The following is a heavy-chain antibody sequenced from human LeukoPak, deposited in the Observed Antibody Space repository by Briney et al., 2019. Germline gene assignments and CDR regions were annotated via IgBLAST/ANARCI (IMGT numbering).Heavy chain of an antibody. J-gene: IGHJ4*02. CDR1: GFTVINTY. CDR2: IYSGGST. CDR3: ANLNWYTDHNYDY. D-gene: IGHD2-2*02. V-gene: IGHV3-66*01. Sequence: GGSLRLSCAASGFTVINTYISWVRQAPGKGLEWVSVIYSGGSTYYGDSVRGRFIMSRDNSKNTLYLQMNSLRAEDTAVYYCANLNWYTDHNYDYWGQGTLVTVSS.